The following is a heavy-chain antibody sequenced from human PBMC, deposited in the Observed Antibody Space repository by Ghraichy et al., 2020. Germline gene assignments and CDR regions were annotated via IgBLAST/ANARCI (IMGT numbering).Heavy chain of an antibody. V-gene: IGHV1-69*04. Sequence: SVKVSCKASGGTFSSYAISWVRQAPGQGLEWMGRIIPILGIANYAQKFQGRVTITADKSTSTAYMELSSLRSEDTAVYYCASIKEMDPYYFDYWGQGTLVTVSS. CDR2: IIPILGIA. CDR3: ASIKEMDPYYFDY. CDR1: GGTFSSYA. J-gene: IGHJ4*02. D-gene: IGHD5-24*01.